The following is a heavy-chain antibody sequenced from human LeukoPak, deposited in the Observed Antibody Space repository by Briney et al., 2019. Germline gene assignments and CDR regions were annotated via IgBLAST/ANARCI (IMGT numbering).Heavy chain of an antibody. D-gene: IGHD3-9*01. CDR2: IIPIFGTA. V-gene: IGHV1-69*13. CDR3: ARNLKLRYFDWLYDNWFDP. J-gene: IGHJ5*02. Sequence: SVKVSCKASGGTFSSYAISWVRQAPGQGLEWMGGIIPIFGTANYAQKFQGRVTITADESTSTAYMELSSLRSEDTAVYYCARNLKLRYFDWLYDNWFDPWGQGTLVTVSS. CDR1: GGTFSSYA.